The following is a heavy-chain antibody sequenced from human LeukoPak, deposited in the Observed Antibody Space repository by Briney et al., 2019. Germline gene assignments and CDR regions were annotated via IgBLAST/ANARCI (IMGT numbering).Heavy chain of an antibody. Sequence: PSETLSLTCAVYGGSFSGYYWTWIRQLAGSGLEWIGRIYTSGTTDYNPSLRTRVTISVDASRNQFSLNLSSVTAADTAVYYCARWSGSVTARNYYYYMDVWGEGTTVTVSS. CDR2: IYTSGTT. CDR3: ARWSGSVTARNYYYYMDV. J-gene: IGHJ6*03. D-gene: IGHD6-6*01. V-gene: IGHV4-59*10. CDR1: GGSFSGYY.